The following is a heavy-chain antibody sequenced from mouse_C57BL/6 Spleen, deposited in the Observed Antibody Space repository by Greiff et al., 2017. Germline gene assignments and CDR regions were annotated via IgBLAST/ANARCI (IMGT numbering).Heavy chain of an antibody. V-gene: IGHV14-2*01. CDR3: ARWVTTVVAPHYYAMDY. CDR2: IDPEDGET. D-gene: IGHD1-1*01. CDR1: GFNIKDYY. Sequence: EVKLMESGAELVKPGASVKLSCTASGFNIKDYYMHWVKQRTEQGLEWIGRIDPEDGETKYAPKFPGKATITADTSSNTAYLQLSSLTSEDTAVYYSARWVTTVVAPHYYAMDYWGQGTSVTVSS. J-gene: IGHJ4*01.